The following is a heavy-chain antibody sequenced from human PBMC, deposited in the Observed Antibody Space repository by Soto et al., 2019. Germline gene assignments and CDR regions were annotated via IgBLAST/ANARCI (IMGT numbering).Heavy chain of an antibody. CDR1: GDSFASYF. CDR2: IYPGDSDT. CDR3: ATVGYSSTPSFFDY. D-gene: IGHD6-13*01. J-gene: IGHJ4*02. V-gene: IGHV5-51*01. Sequence: GESLKISCNGSGDSFASYFSGWVRQMPGKGLDWMGIIYPGDSDTKYSPSFQGQVTISADKSISTAYLQWSGLKASDTAIYYCATVGYSSTPSFFDYWGQGTLVNVSS.